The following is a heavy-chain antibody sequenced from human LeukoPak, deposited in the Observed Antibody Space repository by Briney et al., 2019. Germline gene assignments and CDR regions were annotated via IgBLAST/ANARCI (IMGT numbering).Heavy chain of an antibody. J-gene: IGHJ5*02. V-gene: IGHV4-34*01. D-gene: IGHD6-19*01. Sequence: SETLSLTCAVSDCSFRAYDLNWIRQPPGKGLEWIGESHHSGTTNYNPSLRSRVTISVDTAKNQFTLRLNSVAAADTATYYCARVEAVLTVRGLDTWGQRTLVTVSS. CDR3: ARVEAVLTVRGLDT. CDR2: SHHSGTT. CDR1: DCSFRAYD.